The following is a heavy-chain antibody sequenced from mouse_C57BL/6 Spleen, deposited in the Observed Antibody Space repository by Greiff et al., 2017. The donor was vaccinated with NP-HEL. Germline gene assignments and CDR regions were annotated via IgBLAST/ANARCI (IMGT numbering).Heavy chain of an antibody. CDR1: GYTFTDYY. J-gene: IGHJ4*01. D-gene: IGHD2-4*01. Sequence: VQLQQSGPELVKPGASVKISCKASGYTFTDYYMNWVKQSHGKSLEWIGDINPNNGGTSYNQKFKGKATLTVDKTSSTAYMQLRSLTSEDSAVYYCASTRLRPPMDCWGQSTSVTVSS. CDR2: INPNNGGT. CDR3: ASTRLRPPMDC. V-gene: IGHV1-26*01.